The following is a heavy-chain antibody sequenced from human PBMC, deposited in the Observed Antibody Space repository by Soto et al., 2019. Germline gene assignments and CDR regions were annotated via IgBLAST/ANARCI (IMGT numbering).Heavy chain of an antibody. Sequence: SETLSLTCAVYGGSFSGYYWSWIRQPPGKGLEWIGEINHSGSTNYNPSLKSRVTISVDTSKNQFSLKLSSVTAADTAVYYCARGRAEAGSLCSLFDPWGQGTLVTVSS. J-gene: IGHJ5*02. CDR3: ARGRAEAGSLCSLFDP. V-gene: IGHV4-34*01. CDR2: INHSGST. D-gene: IGHD6-13*01. CDR1: GGSFSGYY.